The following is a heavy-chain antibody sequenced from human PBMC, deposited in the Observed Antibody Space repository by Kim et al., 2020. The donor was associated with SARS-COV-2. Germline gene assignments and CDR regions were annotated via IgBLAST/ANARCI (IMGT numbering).Heavy chain of an antibody. J-gene: IGHJ4*02. CDR2: GNP. Sequence: GNPNYAQKRQGRVTMTTDTSTSTAYMGMRSLRSDDTAVYYCARYKRWLVSYWGQGTLVTVSS. V-gene: IGHV1-18*01. CDR3: ARYKRWLVSY. D-gene: IGHD6-19*01.